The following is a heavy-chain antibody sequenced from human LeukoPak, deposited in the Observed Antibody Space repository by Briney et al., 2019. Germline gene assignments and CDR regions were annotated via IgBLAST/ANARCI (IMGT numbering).Heavy chain of an antibody. D-gene: IGHD3-3*01. J-gene: IGHJ4*02. Sequence: GGSLRLSCADTGFTFSSYAMSWVRQAPGKGLEWVSAISGSGGSTYYADSVKGRFTISRDNSKNTLYLQMNSLRAEDTAVYYCAKWGSYYDFWSGYSMLDYWGQGTLVTVSS. CDR2: ISGSGGST. V-gene: IGHV3-23*01. CDR1: GFTFSSYA. CDR3: AKWGSYYDFWSGYSMLDY.